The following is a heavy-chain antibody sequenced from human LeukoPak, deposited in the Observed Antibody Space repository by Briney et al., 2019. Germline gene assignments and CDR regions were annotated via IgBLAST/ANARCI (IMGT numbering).Heavy chain of an antibody. J-gene: IGHJ4*02. CDR2: IASKTDGGAT. CDR3: TTGIRGD. V-gene: IGHV3-15*07. D-gene: IGHD3-10*01. Sequence: GGSLRLSCSASGLTVTNAWMNWVRQAPGEGLDWVGRIASKTDGGATDYAAPVKGRFTISRDDSKNTLNLQMNSLRTEDTAVYYCTTGIRGDWGQGTLVTVSS. CDR1: GLTVTNAW.